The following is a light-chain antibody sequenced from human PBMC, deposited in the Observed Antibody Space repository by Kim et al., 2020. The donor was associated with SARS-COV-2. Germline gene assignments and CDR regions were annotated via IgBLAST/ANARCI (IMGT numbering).Light chain of an antibody. CDR1: QDFSSY. V-gene: IGKV1-8*01. J-gene: IGKJ4*01. CDR2: GAS. Sequence: ASTGDRVTITCRACQDFSSYLAWYQQKPERAPKLLIYGASTLQSGVPSRFSGSGSGTDFTLTISCLRSEDFATYYCQQYYAYPLTFGGGTKVDIK. CDR3: QQYYAYPLT.